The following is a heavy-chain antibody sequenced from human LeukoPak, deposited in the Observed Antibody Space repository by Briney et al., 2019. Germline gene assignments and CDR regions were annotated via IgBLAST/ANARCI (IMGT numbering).Heavy chain of an antibody. V-gene: IGHV3-23*01. D-gene: IGHD3-10*01. Sequence: PGGSLRLSCAASGFTFSSYAMSWVRQAPGKGLDWVSAISGSGSSTYYADSVKGRFAISRDNSKNTLSLQMNSLRAEDTAVYYCAKVPYYYSSGSYHLDAWGKGTTVTVSS. J-gene: IGHJ6*03. CDR1: GFTFSSYA. CDR2: ISGSGSST. CDR3: AKVPYYYSSGSYHLDA.